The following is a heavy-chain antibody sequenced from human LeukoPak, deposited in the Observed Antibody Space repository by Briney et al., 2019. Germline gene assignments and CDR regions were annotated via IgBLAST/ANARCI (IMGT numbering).Heavy chain of an antibody. CDR1: GFTFSSYG. V-gene: IGHV3-33*01. D-gene: IGHD3-10*01. J-gene: IGHJ5*02. CDR2: IWYDGSNK. Sequence: GGSLRLSCAASGFTFSSYGMHWVRQAPGKGLEWVAVIWYDGSNKYYADSVKGRFTISRDNSKNALYLQMNSLRAEDTAVYYCARDVVTMVRGVMRAYNWFDPWGQGTLVTVSS. CDR3: ARDVVTMVRGVMRAYNWFDP.